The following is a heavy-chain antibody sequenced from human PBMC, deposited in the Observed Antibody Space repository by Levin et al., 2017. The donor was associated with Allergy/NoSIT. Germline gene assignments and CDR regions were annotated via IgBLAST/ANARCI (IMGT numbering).Heavy chain of an antibody. Sequence: SETLSLTCAVYGGSFSGYYWSWIRQPPGKGLEWIGEINHSGSTNYNPSLKSRVTISVDTSKNQFSLKLSSVTAADTAVYYCARGGERWLQLPLDYWGQGTLVTVSS. J-gene: IGHJ4*02. CDR3: ARGGERWLQLPLDY. CDR2: INHSGST. CDR1: GGSFSGYY. V-gene: IGHV4-34*01. D-gene: IGHD5-24*01.